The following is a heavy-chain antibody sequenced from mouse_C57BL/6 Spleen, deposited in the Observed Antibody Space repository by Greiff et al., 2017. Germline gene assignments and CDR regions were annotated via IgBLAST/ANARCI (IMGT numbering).Heavy chain of an antibody. J-gene: IGHJ4*01. Sequence: EVQRVESGPELVKPGASVKISCKASGYSFTGYYMNWVKQSPEKSLEWIGEINPSTGGTTYNQKFKAKATLTVDKSSSTAYMQLKSLTSEDSAVYYCARGNYDYDGGYAMDYWGQGTSVTVSS. V-gene: IGHV1-42*01. CDR3: ARGNYDYDGGYAMDY. CDR2: INPSTGGT. D-gene: IGHD2-4*01. CDR1: GYSFTGYY.